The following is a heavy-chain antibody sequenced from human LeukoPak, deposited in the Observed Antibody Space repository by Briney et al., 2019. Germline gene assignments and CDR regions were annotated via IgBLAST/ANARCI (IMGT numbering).Heavy chain of an antibody. CDR1: GCTVSSNY. D-gene: IGHD1-1*01. Sequence: GGSLRLSCAASGCTVSSNYMSWVRQAPGKLLEWGSVIYSGGSTCYADSVKGRFTISGHNSNNTPYLQMNSLRAEDTAVYYCARARIGLERRGESAFDIWGQGTMVTVSS. V-gene: IGHV3-53*04. J-gene: IGHJ3*02. CDR2: IYSGGST. CDR3: ARARIGLERRGESAFDI.